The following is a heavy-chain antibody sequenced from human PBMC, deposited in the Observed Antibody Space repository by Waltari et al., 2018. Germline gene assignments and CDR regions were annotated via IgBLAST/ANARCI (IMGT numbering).Heavy chain of an antibody. V-gene: IGHV1-3*01. J-gene: IGHJ3*02. CDR3: ARQSGPCGLDAFDI. Sequence: QVQLVQSGAEVKKPGASVKVSCKASGYTFTSYAMHWVRQAPGQRLEWMGWINAGNGNTKYSQKVQGRVTITRDTSASTAYMELSSLRSEETAVYYCARQSGPCGLDAFDIWGQGTMVTVSS. CDR1: GYTFTSYA. CDR2: INAGNGNT. D-gene: IGHD3-10*01.